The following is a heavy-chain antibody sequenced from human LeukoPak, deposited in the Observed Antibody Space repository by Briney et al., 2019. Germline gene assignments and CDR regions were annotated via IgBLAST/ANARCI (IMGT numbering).Heavy chain of an antibody. D-gene: IGHD5-12*01. V-gene: IGHV1-2*02. CDR2: MNPNSGAT. J-gene: IGHJ4*02. Sequence: GASVKVSSKASGYTFSGYYIHWVRQAPGQGLEWMGWMNPNSGATNNAQKFQGRVTLSRDTPISTAYMELSKLRSDDTAVYYCARSGITTIPNFDYWGQGTLVTVSS. CDR3: ARSGITTIPNFDY. CDR1: GYTFSGYY.